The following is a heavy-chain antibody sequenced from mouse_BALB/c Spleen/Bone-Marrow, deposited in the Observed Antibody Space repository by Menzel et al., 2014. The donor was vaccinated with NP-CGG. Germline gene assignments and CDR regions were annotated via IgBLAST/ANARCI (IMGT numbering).Heavy chain of an antibody. CDR1: GFSLTSYG. J-gene: IGHJ4*01. CDR3: ARGSYYEGAMDY. Sequence: VHLVESGPGLVAPSQSLSITCTVSGFSLTSYGVHWVRQPPGKVLEWLGVIWAGGSTNYNSALMSRLSVSKDNSKSQVFLKMNSLQTDDTAMYYCARGSYYEGAMDYWGQGTSVTVSS. V-gene: IGHV2-9*02. CDR2: IWAGGST. D-gene: IGHD1-1*01.